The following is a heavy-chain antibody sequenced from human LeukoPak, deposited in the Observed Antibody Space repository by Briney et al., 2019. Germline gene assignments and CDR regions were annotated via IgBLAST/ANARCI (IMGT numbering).Heavy chain of an antibody. J-gene: IGHJ3*01. V-gene: IGHV4-59*01. Sequence: PSETLSLTCTVSGGSISSYFWSWIRQPPGKGLEWIGYIYYSGNTNYNPSLKSRVTISLDTSKNQFSLKLSSVTAADTAVYYCASAIAIPAWAFDLWGQGTVVTVSS. CDR2: IYYSGNT. D-gene: IGHD6-13*01. CDR3: ASAIAIPAWAFDL. CDR1: GGSISSYF.